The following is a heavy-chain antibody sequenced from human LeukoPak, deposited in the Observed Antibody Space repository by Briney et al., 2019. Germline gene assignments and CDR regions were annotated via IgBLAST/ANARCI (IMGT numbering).Heavy chain of an antibody. CDR1: GDSVSSNSAA. Sequence: QTLSLTCAISGDSVSSNSAAWNWIRQSPSRGLEWLGRTYYRSKWYYDCAVAVKSRISINPDTSKNQFSLQLSSVTPEDTAVYYCARDPVGGSTIFDYWGQGTLVTVSS. CDR3: ARDPVGGSTIFDY. D-gene: IGHD1-26*01. CDR2: TYYRSKWYY. J-gene: IGHJ4*02. V-gene: IGHV6-1*01.